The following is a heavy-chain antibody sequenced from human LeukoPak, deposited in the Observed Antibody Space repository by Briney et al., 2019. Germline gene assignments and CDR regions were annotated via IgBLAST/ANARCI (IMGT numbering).Heavy chain of an antibody. CDR2: IIPIFGTA. CDR1: GGTFSSYA. D-gene: IGHD3-22*01. V-gene: IGHV1-69*05. Sequence: SVKVSCKASGGTFSSYAISWVRQAPGQGLEWMGRIIPIFGTANYAQKFQGRVTITKDESTRTAYMELSSLRSEDTAVYYCASGVYDSSGYYYFDYWGQGTLVTVSS. CDR3: ASGVYDSSGYYYFDY. J-gene: IGHJ4*02.